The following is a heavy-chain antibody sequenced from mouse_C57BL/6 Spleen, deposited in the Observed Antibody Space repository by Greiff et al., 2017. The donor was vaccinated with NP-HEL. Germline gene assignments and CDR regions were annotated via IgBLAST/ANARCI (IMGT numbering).Heavy chain of an antibody. CDR1: GYSITSGYD. CDR2: ISYSGST. J-gene: IGHJ1*03. CDR3: ARESITTVVARYFDV. Sequence: EVQLVESGPGMVKPSQSLSLTCTVTGYSITSGYDWHWIRHFPGNKLEWMGYISYSGSTNYNPSLKSRISITHDTSKNHFFLKLNSVTTEDTATYYCARESITTVVARYFDVWGTGTTVTVSS. V-gene: IGHV3-1*01. D-gene: IGHD1-1*01.